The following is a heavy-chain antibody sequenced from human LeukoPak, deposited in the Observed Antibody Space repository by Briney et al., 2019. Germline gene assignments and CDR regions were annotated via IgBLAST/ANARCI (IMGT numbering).Heavy chain of an antibody. CDR2: INPNSGGT. CDR3: ARSMVRGALTSYDY. D-gene: IGHD3-10*01. Sequence: GASVKVSCKASGYTFTGYYMHWVRQAPGQGLEWMGWINPNSGGTNYAQKFQGWVTMTRDTSISTAYMELSRLRSDDTAVYYCARSMVRGALTSYDYWSQGTLVTVSS. J-gene: IGHJ4*02. V-gene: IGHV1-2*04. CDR1: GYTFTGYY.